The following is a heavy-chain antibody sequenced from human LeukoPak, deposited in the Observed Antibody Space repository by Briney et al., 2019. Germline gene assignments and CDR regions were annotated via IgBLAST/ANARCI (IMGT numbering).Heavy chain of an antibody. CDR2: ISGSGGST. CDR1: GFTFSSYA. J-gene: IGHJ4*02. Sequence: PGGSLRLPCAASGFTFSSYAMSWVRQAPGKGLEWVSGISGSGGSTYYADSVKGRFTISRDNSRNTLYLLMNSPRAEDTAVYYCAILPGYSSGWYEVNYWGQGTLVTVSS. V-gene: IGHV3-23*01. CDR3: AILPGYSSGWYEVNY. D-gene: IGHD6-13*01.